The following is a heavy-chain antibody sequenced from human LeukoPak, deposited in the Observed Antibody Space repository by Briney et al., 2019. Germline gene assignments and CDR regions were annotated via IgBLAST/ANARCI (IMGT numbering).Heavy chain of an antibody. J-gene: IGHJ4*02. CDR3: ARGLRWDSGNDWGPEH. V-gene: IGHV4-4*07. Sequence: PSETLSLTCSVSGDSMNGYYWIWIRQTAGKGLEWIGRLFTGGNAECNPSLKSRVTMSVETSKSQFSLKLTSVTAADTAIYHCARGLRWDSGNDWGPEHWGQGVLVTVSS. CDR2: LFTGGNA. D-gene: IGHD5-12*01. CDR1: GDSMNGYY.